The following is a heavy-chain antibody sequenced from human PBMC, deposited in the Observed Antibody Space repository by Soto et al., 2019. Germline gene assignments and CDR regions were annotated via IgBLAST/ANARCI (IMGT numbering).Heavy chain of an antibody. V-gene: IGHV1-46*01. J-gene: IGHJ6*02. D-gene: IGHD3-9*01. CDR2: INPSGGST. CDR1: GYTFTDFY. CDR3: ARDQEPYYDILTGYYGPPSDYYYYGMDV. Sequence: GASVKVSCKASGYTFTDFYMHCVRQAPGQGLEWMGIINPSGGSTSYAQKFQGRVTMTRDTSTSTVYMELSSLRSEDTAVYYCARDQEPYYDILTGYYGPPSDYYYYGMDVWGQGTTVTVSS.